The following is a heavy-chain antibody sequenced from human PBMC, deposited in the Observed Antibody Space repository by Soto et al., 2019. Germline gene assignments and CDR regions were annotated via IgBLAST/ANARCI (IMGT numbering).Heavy chain of an antibody. CDR1: GFTFSNYG. V-gene: IGHV3-33*01. CDR3: ASDLVGASDSYGLDV. CDR2: IWHDGNNK. J-gene: IGHJ6*02. Sequence: LRLSCAASGFTFSNYGMHWVRQAPGKGLEWVAIIWHDGNNKYYADSVRGRFIISRDNSKNRLYLEMNSLRAEDTAVYYCASDLVGASDSYGLDVWGQGTPVTVSS. D-gene: IGHD1-26*01.